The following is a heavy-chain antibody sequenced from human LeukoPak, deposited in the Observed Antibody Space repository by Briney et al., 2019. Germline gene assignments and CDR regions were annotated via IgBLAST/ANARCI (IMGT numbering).Heavy chain of an antibody. J-gene: IGHJ4*02. Sequence: TGGSLRLSCAASGFTFSSYWMSWVRQAPGKGLEWVANIKQDGSEKYYVDSVKGRFTISRDNAKNSLYLQVNSLRAEDTAAYYCARGPPRDISGYFNYWGQGTLVTVSS. D-gene: IGHD3-22*01. V-gene: IGHV3-7*01. CDR1: GFTFSSYW. CDR3: ARGPPRDISGYFNY. CDR2: IKQDGSEK.